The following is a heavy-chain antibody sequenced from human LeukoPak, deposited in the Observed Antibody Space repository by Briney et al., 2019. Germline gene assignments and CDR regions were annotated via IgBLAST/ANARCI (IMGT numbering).Heavy chain of an antibody. CDR2: ISSNGGST. J-gene: IGHJ4*02. CDR1: GFTFSSYA. D-gene: IGHD3-3*01. CDR3: ARMYYDFWSGYYDY. V-gene: IGHV3-64*01. Sequence: GGSLRLSCAASGFTFSSYAMHWVRQAPGKGLEYVSAISSNGGSTYYANSVKGRFTISRDNSKNTLYLQMGSLGAEDMAVYYCARMYYDFWSGYYDYWGQGTLVTVSS.